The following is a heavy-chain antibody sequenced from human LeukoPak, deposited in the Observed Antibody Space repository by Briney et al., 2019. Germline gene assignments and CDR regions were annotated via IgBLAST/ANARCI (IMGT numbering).Heavy chain of an antibody. J-gene: IGHJ4*02. CDR2: INPADSDT. Sequence: PGESMKISCKGSGYSFTTYWIGWVRQIPGKGLEWMGLINPADSDTKYSPSFQGQVTISADRSVSTAYLQWGSLQASDTAIYYCARREDTAPYWIDNWGQGTLVTVSS. D-gene: IGHD1-1*01. CDR3: ARREDTAPYWIDN. V-gene: IGHV5-51*01. CDR1: GYSFTTYW.